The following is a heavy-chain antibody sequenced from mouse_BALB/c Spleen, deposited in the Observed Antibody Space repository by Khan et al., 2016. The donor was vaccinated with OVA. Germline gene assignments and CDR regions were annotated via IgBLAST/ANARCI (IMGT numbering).Heavy chain of an antibody. CDR1: GYSITSGYG. D-gene: IGHD1-2*01. CDR2: ISYSGST. J-gene: IGHJ2*01. V-gene: IGHV3-2*02. Sequence: EVQLQESGPGLVKPSQSLSLTCTVTGYSITSGYGWNWIRQFPGNKLEWMGYISYSGSTNYNPSLKSRISITRDTSTNQFFLQLNSVTTEDTATXYCARTARIEYWGQGTTLTVSS. CDR3: ARTARIEY.